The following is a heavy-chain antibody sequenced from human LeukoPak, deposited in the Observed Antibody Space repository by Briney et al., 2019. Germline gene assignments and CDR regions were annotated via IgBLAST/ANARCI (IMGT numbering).Heavy chain of an antibody. CDR2: ISSNGGST. D-gene: IGHD1-26*01. V-gene: IGHV3-64*01. Sequence: PGGSLRLSCAASGFTFSSFSMHWVRQAPGKGLESVSAISSNGGSTYYANSVKGRFTISRDNSKNTLYLQMGSLRAEDMAVYYCAREYYSGYVDYWGQGTLVTVSS. CDR3: AREYYSGYVDY. CDR1: GFTFSSFS. J-gene: IGHJ4*02.